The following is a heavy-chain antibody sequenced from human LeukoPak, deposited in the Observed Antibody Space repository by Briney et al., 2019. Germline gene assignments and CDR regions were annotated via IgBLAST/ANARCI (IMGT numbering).Heavy chain of an antibody. CDR3: ATLRSSGWPHVKTS. CDR1: GGSIRNDNHY. Sequence: PSETLSLTCTVSGGSIRNDNHYWSWIRQPPERRLERVASIYDNETTYYSSPLKSRLTISVDPSEHQFSLKLNSVPAAATAVYYCATLRSSGWPHVKTSWGKGTLVTVSS. J-gene: IGHJ5*02. D-gene: IGHD6-25*01. CDR2: IYDNETT. V-gene: IGHV4-39*01.